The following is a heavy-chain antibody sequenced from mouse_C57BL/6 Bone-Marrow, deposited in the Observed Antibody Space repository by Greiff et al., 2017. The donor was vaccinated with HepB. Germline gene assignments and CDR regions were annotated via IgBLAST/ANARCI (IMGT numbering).Heavy chain of an antibody. CDR1: GFTFSSYG. CDR3: ARQSYYGSSYDYAMDY. V-gene: IGHV5-6*01. Sequence: EVQLVESGGDLVKPGGSLKLSCAASGFTFSSYGMSWVRQTPDKRLEWVATISSGGSYTYYPDSVKGRFTISRDNAKNTLYLQMSSLKSEDTAMYYCARQSYYGSSYDYAMDYWGQGTSVTVSS. CDR2: ISSGGSYT. J-gene: IGHJ4*01. D-gene: IGHD1-1*01.